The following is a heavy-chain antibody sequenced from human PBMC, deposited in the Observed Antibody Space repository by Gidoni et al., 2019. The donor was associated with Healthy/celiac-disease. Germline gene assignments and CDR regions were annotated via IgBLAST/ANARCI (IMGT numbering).Heavy chain of an antibody. Sequence: QVQLVQSGAEVKKPGASVKVSCKDSGYTFTNYGISWVRQAPGQGLEWMGWISAYNGNTDYAQKLQGRVTMTTDTSTTTAYMELRSLRSDDTAVYYCARDFGAYYDSSGWSHDPWGQGTLVTVSS. CDR2: ISAYNGNT. D-gene: IGHD3-22*01. V-gene: IGHV1-18*01. CDR3: ARDFGAYYDSSGWSHDP. CDR1: GYTFTNYG. J-gene: IGHJ5*02.